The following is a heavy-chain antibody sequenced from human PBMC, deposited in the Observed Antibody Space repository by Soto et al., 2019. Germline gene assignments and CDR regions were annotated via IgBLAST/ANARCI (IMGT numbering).Heavy chain of an antibody. J-gene: IGHJ6*02. V-gene: IGHV3-23*01. CDR1: GFPLSTYG. CDR2: ITGTGGNT. CDR3: ARIRGYWYGLDV. Sequence: VGSLRLSCAASGFPLSTYGMTWVRQAPGKGLEWVSAITGTGGNTYYVDSVKGRFTSSRDNSKNMLYLQVNSLRVEDTAVYYCARIRGYWYGLDVWGQGTTVTVSS.